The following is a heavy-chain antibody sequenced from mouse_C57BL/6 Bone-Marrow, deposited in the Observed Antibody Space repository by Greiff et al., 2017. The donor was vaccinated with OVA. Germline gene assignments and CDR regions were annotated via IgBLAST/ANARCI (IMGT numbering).Heavy chain of an antibody. J-gene: IGHJ1*03. CDR2: IYPGDGDT. Sequence: QVQLQQSGPELVKPGASVKISCKASGYAFSSSWMNWVKQRPGKGLEWIGRIYPGDGDTNYNGKFKGKATLTADKSSSTAYMQLSSLTSEDSAVYFCARDYYGRSFHWYFDVWGTGTTVTVSS. D-gene: IGHD1-1*01. V-gene: IGHV1-82*01. CDR1: GYAFSSSW. CDR3: ARDYYGRSFHWYFDV.